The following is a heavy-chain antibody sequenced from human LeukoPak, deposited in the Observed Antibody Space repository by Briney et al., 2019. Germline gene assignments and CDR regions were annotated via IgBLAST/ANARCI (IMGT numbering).Heavy chain of an antibody. V-gene: IGHV1-18*01. J-gene: IGHJ4*02. CDR1: GYTFTSYG. CDR3: ASFDVLTGYPYFDY. D-gene: IGHD3-9*01. CDR2: ISAYNGNT. Sequence: ASAKVSCKASGYTFTSYGISWVRQAPGQGLEWMGWISAYNGNTNYAQNLQGRVTMTTDTSTSTAYMELRSLRSDDTAVYYCASFDVLTGYPYFDYWGQGTLVTVSS.